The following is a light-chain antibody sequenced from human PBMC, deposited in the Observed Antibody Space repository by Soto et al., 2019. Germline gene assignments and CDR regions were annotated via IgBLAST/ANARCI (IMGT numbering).Light chain of an antibody. Sequence: EIVMTQSPATLSVSPGERATLSCRASQSVSSNLAWYQQKPGQAPRLLIYGASTRATGIPARFSGSGSGTEFTLTISSLQSEDFAVYNSQQYNNWPSWTFGQWTKVDLK. J-gene: IGKJ1*01. CDR3: QQYNNWPSWT. V-gene: IGKV3-15*01. CDR2: GAS. CDR1: QSVSSN.